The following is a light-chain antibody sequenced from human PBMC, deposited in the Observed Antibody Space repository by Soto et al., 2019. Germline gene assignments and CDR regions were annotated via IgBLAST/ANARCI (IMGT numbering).Light chain of an antibody. CDR1: QVIRNY. J-gene: IGKJ4*01. CDR2: GAS. V-gene: IGKV1-27*01. CDR3: QEYDSVPLT. Sequence: IQMTQSPSSLSASVGDRVTISCRASQVIRNYLAWYQQKPGKVPKLLIYGASNLKSGVPSRFSGSGSGTDFTLTISSLQPEDVATYFCQEYDSVPLTFGGGTKVDIK.